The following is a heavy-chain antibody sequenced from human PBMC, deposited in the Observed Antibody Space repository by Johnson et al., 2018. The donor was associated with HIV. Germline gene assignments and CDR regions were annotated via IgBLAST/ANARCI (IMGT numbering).Heavy chain of an antibody. Sequence: LLVESGGVVVQPGGSLRLSCAASGFTFDDYTMHWVRQAPGKGLEWVSLISWDGGSTYYADSVKGRFTISRDNSKNSLYLQMNSLRTEDTALYYCAKHGSGDVRGAFDIWGQGTMVTVSS. CDR2: ISWDGGST. J-gene: IGHJ3*02. V-gene: IGHV3-43*01. CDR3: AKHGSGDVRGAFDI. CDR1: GFTFDDYT. D-gene: IGHD3-10*02.